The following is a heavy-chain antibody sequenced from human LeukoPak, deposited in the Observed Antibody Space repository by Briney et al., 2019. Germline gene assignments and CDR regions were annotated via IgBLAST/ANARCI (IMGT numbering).Heavy chain of an antibody. CDR3: ARGLGLNHYYGSGSNDY. Sequence: ASVKVSCKGSGYTLTELSMHWVRQAPGKGLEWMGGFDPEDGETIYAPKFQGRVIMTEDTSTDTAYMELSSLRSEDTAVYYCARGLGLNHYYGSGSNDYWGQGTLVTVSS. CDR2: FDPEDGET. D-gene: IGHD3-10*01. J-gene: IGHJ4*02. V-gene: IGHV1-24*01. CDR1: GYTLTELS.